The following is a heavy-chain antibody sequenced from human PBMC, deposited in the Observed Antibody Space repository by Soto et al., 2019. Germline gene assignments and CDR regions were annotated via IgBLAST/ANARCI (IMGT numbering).Heavy chain of an antibody. D-gene: IGHD2-15*01. Sequence: EVPLLESGGGLVQPGGSLRLSCAASGFTFSSYAMSWVRQAPGKGLEWVSAISGSGGSTYYADSVKGRFTISRDNSKNTLYLQMNSLRAEDTAVYYCAKDLGAVVVAATGFGAFDIWGQGTMVTVSS. CDR2: ISGSGGST. CDR3: AKDLGAVVVAATGFGAFDI. J-gene: IGHJ3*02. CDR1: GFTFSSYA. V-gene: IGHV3-23*01.